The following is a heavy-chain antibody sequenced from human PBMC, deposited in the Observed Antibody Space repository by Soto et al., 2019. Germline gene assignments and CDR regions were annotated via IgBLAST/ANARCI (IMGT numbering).Heavy chain of an antibody. CDR3: ARNDYGDYGWYFDL. CDR1: GGSITSDGYY. J-gene: IGHJ2*01. D-gene: IGHD4-17*01. V-gene: IGHV4-31*03. CDR2: IYYTGST. Sequence: QVQLQESGPGLVKPSQTLSLTCTVSGGSITSDGYYWNWIRQHPERGPEWIGYIYYTGSTYYNPSLRSGVAISMDTSKTQVSLKLNFVTAADTAVYFCARNDYGDYGWYFDLWGRGTLMAVS.